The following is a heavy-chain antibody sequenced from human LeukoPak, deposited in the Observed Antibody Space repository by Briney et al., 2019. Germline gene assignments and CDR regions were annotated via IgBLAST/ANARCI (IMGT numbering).Heavy chain of an antibody. D-gene: IGHD2-15*01. Sequence: ASVKVSCKASGYTFTGYYLHWVRQAPGQGLEWMGWINPNSGGTNYAQKFQGRVTMTRDTSISTAYMELSRLTSDDTAVYYCARDDGFCRGVACYGKFDYWGQEPWSPSPQ. V-gene: IGHV1-2*02. CDR3: ARDDGFCRGVACYGKFDY. J-gene: IGHJ4*01. CDR1: GYTFTGYY. CDR2: INPNSGGT.